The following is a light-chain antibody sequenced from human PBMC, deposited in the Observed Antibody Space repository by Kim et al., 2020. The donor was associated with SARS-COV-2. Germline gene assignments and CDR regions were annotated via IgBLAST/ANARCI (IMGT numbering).Light chain of an antibody. J-gene: IGLJ3*02. CDR3: AAWDGSLNGWV. V-gene: IGLV1-44*01. CDR1: SSNIGSNT. Sequence: GQRVTISCSGSSSNIGSNTVNWYQQLPGTAPKLLIYGNNQRPSGVPNRFSGSKSGTSASLAISGLQSEDEADYYCAAWDGSLNGWVFGGGTQLTVL. CDR2: GNN.